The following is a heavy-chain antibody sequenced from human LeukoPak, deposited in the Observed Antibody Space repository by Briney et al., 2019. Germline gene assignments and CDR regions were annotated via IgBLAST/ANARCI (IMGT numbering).Heavy chain of an antibody. Sequence: TPSETLSLTCSVSGGSISGYYWSWIRQPPGQTLEWIGYIYSSGSTNYNPSLQSRVTMSVDTSMNQFSLRLSSVTAADTAVYYCARFTYTTRPSDVWGKGTTATVSS. D-gene: IGHD3-16*01. CDR2: IYSSGST. CDR1: GGSISGYY. CDR3: ARFTYTTRPSDV. V-gene: IGHV4-4*09. J-gene: IGHJ6*04.